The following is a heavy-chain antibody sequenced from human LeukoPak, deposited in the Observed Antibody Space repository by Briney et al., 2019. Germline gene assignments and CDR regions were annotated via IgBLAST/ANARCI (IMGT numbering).Heavy chain of an antibody. D-gene: IGHD5-18*01. V-gene: IGHV1-69*13. CDR2: IIPIFGTA. CDR3: ARVHSYGYSGVYLDY. CDR1: GYTFTSYD. J-gene: IGHJ4*02. Sequence: ASVKVSCKASGYTFTSYDINWVRQATGQGLEWMGGIIPIFGTANYAQKFQGRVTITADESTSTAYMELSSLRSEDTAVYYCARVHSYGYSGVYLDYWGQGTLVTVSS.